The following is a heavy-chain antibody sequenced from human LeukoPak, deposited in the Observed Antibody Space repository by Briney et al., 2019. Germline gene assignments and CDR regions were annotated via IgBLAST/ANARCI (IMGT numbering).Heavy chain of an antibody. D-gene: IGHD2-21*02. V-gene: IGHV1-69*05. Sequence: ASVKVSCKASGGTFSSYAISWVRQAPGRGLEWMGGIIPIFGTANYAQKFQGRVTITTDESTSTAYMELSSLRSEDTAVYYCARVGGLPDNWFDPWGQGTLVTVSS. CDR1: GGTFSSYA. J-gene: IGHJ5*02. CDR2: IIPIFGTA. CDR3: ARVGGLPDNWFDP.